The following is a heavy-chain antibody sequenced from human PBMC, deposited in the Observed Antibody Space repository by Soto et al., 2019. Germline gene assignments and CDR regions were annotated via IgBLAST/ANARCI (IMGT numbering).Heavy chain of an antibody. CDR3: PRATYRTFYFDN. CDR2: IWYDGSNK. V-gene: IGHV3-33*01. CDR1: GFSLSTYD. D-gene: IGHD1-1*01. J-gene: IGHJ4*02. Sequence: QVQLVESGGGVVQPGRSLRLSCAASGFSLSTYDMHWVRQAPGKGLEWVALIWYDGSNKYYADSVKGRFTISRDNSKNTLYLQMNSLRAEDAAVYYCPRATYRTFYFDNWGQGALVTVS.